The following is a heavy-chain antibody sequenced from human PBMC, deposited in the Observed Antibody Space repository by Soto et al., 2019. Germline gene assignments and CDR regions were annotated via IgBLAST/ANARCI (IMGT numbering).Heavy chain of an antibody. D-gene: IGHD6-13*01. Sequence: SETLSLTCSVSGASIRSTSYYWGWIRQPPGKGLEWIGSIYYSGSTHYSPSLKSRIIMSIDTSTNQFSLKLTSVTAADTAVYYCKRHEGGAAADRPLDYWGQGTLVTVSS. CDR3: KRHEGGAAADRPLDY. J-gene: IGHJ4*02. V-gene: IGHV4-39*01. CDR2: IYYSGST. CDR1: GASIRSTSYY.